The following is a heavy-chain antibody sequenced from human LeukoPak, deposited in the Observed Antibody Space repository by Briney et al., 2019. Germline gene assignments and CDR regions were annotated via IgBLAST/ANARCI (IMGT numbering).Heavy chain of an antibody. CDR3: ARDRGQDDPIDI. D-gene: IGHD3-10*01. V-gene: IGHV3-33*01. CDR1: GSTLRSC. CDR2: IWHDGSVL. Sequence: PGRSLRLSCAASGSTLRSCMHWVRQAPGEGLEWVAVIWHDGSVLDYSESVKGRFTVSRDNRKNTLYLQMDSLRVEDTAVYYCARDRGQDDPIDIWGQGTLVTVSS. J-gene: IGHJ4*02.